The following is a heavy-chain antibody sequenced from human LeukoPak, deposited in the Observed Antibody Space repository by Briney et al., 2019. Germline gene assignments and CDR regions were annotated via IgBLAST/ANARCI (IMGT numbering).Heavy chain of an antibody. D-gene: IGHD5-24*01. CDR2: IWYDGSNK. J-gene: IGHJ4*02. Sequence: PGRSLRLSCAASGFTFSSYGMHWVRQASGKGLEWVAVIWYDGSNKYYADSVKGRFTISRDNSKNTLYLQMNSLRAEDTAVYYCAKEMATTPGYYFDYWGQGTLVTVSS. CDR1: GFTFSSYG. CDR3: AKEMATTPGYYFDY. V-gene: IGHV3-33*06.